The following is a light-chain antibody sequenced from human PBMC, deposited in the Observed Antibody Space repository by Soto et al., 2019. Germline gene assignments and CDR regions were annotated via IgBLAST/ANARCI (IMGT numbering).Light chain of an antibody. J-gene: IGLJ1*01. CDR3: SSLTSSSTRGV. V-gene: IGLV2-14*01. CDR1: SSDVGGYNY. Sequence: QSALTQPASVSGSPGQSISISCTGSSSDVGGYNYVSWYQHHPGKAPKLIIFEVTNRPSGVSNRLSGSKSGNTAYLTISGLQAEDVADYYCSSLTSSSTRGVFGTGTKLTVL. CDR2: EVT.